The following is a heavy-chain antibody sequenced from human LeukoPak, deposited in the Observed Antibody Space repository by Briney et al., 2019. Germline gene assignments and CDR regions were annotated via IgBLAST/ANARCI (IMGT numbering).Heavy chain of an antibody. CDR2: INTDGSST. CDR3: ASRTGVY. D-gene: IGHD1-14*01. Sequence: GESLRLSCAASRFTLSSYWMHWVRQAPGKGLVWVSRINTDGSSTNYADSVKGRFTTSRDNAMNTLYLQMNNLRAEDTAVYYCASRTGVYWGQGTLVSVSS. CDR1: RFTLSSYW. J-gene: IGHJ4*02. V-gene: IGHV3-74*01.